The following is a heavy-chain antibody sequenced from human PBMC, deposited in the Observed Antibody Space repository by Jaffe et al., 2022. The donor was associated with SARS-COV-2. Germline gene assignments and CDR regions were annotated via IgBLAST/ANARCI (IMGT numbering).Heavy chain of an antibody. J-gene: IGHJ5*02. D-gene: IGHD3-3*01. Sequence: QVQLQQWGAGLLKPSETLSLTCAVYGGSFSGYYWSWIRQPPGKGLEWIGEINHSGSTNYNPSLKSRVTISVDTSKNQFSLKLSSVTAADTAVYYCARDGYYDFWSGYYRRGWFDPWGQGTLVTVSS. CDR3: ARDGYYDFWSGYYRRGWFDP. CDR2: INHSGST. CDR1: GGSFSGYY. V-gene: IGHV4-34*01.